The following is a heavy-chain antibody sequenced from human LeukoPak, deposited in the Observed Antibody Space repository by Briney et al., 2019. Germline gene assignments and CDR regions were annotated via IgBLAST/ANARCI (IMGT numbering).Heavy chain of an antibody. CDR1: GGSISSSSYY. V-gene: IGHV4-39*01. D-gene: IGHD6-6*01. J-gene: IGHJ4*02. CDR2: IYYSGST. CDR3: ARQSIATRHFDS. Sequence: SETLSLTCTVSGGSISSSSYYWGWIRQPPGKGLEWIGSIYYSGSTYYNPSLKSRVTTSVDTSKKQFSLKLSSVTAADTAVYYCARQSIATRHFDSWGQGTLVTVSS.